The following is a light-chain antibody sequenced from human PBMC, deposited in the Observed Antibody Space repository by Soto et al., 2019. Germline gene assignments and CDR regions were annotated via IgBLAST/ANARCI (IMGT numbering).Light chain of an antibody. CDR2: AAS. CDR1: QSDGRAF. Sequence: EIEQTQSPGALSLSPGERATLSCRASQSDGRAFLAWHQQKPGQAPRLLIYAASSRATGIPDRFSGSGSGTDFTLTISRLEPEDFAVYYCQQYGSLPITFGQGTRLEIK. J-gene: IGKJ5*01. CDR3: QQYGSLPIT. V-gene: IGKV3-20*01.